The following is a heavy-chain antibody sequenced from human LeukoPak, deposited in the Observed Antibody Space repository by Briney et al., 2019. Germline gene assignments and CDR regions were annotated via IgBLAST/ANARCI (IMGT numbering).Heavy chain of an antibody. V-gene: IGHV3-23*01. CDR3: ATSKYSGSY. CDR1: GFTFSNYA. Sequence: LPGGSLRLSCAASGFTFSNYAMCWVRQAPGKGLEWVSAISGSGGGTYYADSVKGRFTISRDNSKNTLYVQMNSLRAEDTAVYYCATSKYSGSYWGQGTLVTVSS. CDR2: ISGSGGGT. D-gene: IGHD1-26*01. J-gene: IGHJ4*02.